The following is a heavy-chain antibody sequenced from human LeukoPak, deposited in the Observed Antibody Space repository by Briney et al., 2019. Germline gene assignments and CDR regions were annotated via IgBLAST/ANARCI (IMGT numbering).Heavy chain of an antibody. V-gene: IGHV3-23*01. CDR3: ATGAVVLANHNWFDP. CDR2: LSAGGSVT. CDR1: GFIFSDYA. D-gene: IGHD2-21*01. Sequence: GGSLRLSCAASGFIFSDYAMSWVRQAPGRGLEWVSSLSAGGSVTYYADSVKGRFTMSRDNSKNTLSLQMNSLRPDDTAVCYCATGAVVLANHNWFDPWGQGTLVTVSS. J-gene: IGHJ5*02.